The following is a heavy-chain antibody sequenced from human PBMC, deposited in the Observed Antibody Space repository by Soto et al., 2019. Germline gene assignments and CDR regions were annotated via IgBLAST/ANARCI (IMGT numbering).Heavy chain of an antibody. CDR1: GYTFTSYG. J-gene: IGHJ4*02. V-gene: IGHV1-18*01. CDR3: ARGGRYYGSGSPDLYYFDY. D-gene: IGHD3-10*01. Sequence: ASVKVSCNASGYTFTSYGISWVRQAPGQGLEWMGWISAYNGNTNYAQKLQGRVTMTTDTSTSTAYMELRSLRSDDTAVYYCARGGRYYGSGSPDLYYFDYWGQGTLVTVSS. CDR2: ISAYNGNT.